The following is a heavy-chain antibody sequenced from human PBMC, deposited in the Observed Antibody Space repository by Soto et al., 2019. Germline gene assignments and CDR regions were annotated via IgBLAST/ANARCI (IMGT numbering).Heavy chain of an antibody. CDR1: GGSISRGSYY. CDR3: ATQRLCTGGHCWNWFDP. V-gene: IGHV4-39*01. CDR2: FFYSGST. Sequence: SETLSLTCTVSGGSISRGSYYWGWIRQPPGKGLEWIGSFFYSGSTSYNPSLKSRVTISVDTSKNQFSPRLNSVTAADTAVYYCATQRLCTGGHCWNWFDPWGQGTLVTVSS. D-gene: IGHD2-8*02. J-gene: IGHJ5*02.